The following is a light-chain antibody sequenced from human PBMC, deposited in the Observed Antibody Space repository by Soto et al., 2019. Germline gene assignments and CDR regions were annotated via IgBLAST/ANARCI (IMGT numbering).Light chain of an antibody. Sequence: DVVMTQSPLSLPVTLGQPASISCRSSQSLIHSDGNTYLNWFQQRPGQSPRRLIYNVSDRDSGVPDRFSGSGSGADFTLAISWVDAEDVGVYYCLQGAHWPWMFGQGTEVEIK. CDR2: NVS. CDR1: QSLIHSDGNTY. CDR3: LQGAHWPWM. V-gene: IGKV2-30*02. J-gene: IGKJ1*01.